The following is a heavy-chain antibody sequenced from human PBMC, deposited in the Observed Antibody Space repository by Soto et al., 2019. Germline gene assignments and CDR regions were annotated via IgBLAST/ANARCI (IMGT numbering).Heavy chain of an antibody. CDR1: GYTFTSYG. Sequence: ASVKVSCKASGYTFTSYGISWVRQAPGQGLEWMGWISAYNGNTNYAQKLQGRVTMTTDTSTSTAYMELRSLRSDDTAVYYCARDWAVVQAAMKEVGYYYGMDVWGQGTTVTVSS. V-gene: IGHV1-18*01. J-gene: IGHJ6*02. CDR3: ARDWAVVQAAMKEVGYYYGMDV. D-gene: IGHD2-2*01. CDR2: ISAYNGNT.